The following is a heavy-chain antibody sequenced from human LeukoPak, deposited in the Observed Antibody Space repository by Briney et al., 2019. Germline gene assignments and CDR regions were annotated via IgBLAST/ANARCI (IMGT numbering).Heavy chain of an antibody. CDR2: FDPEDGET. V-gene: IGHV1-24*01. J-gene: IGHJ4*02. Sequence: ASVKVSCKVSGYTLTELSMHWVRQAPGKGLEWMGGFDPEDGETIYARKFQGRVTMTEDTSTDTAYMELSSLRSEDTAVYYCATGEITFGGVIATDYWGQGTLVTVSS. D-gene: IGHD3-16*02. CDR1: GYTLTELS. CDR3: ATGEITFGGVIATDY.